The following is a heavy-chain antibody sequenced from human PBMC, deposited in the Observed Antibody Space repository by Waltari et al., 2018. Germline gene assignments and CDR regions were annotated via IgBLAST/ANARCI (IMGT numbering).Heavy chain of an antibody. CDR1: GGPIGSSNNY. CDR2: IYYSGNT. Sequence: QLQLQESGPGLVKPSETLSLTCTVSGGPIGSSNNYWVWIRQPPGKGLEWVGSIYYSGNTYYNPSLKSRVTISVDTSKNQFSLRLSSATAADTAVYYCARSGTYRGYFDYWGQGTLVTVSS. D-gene: IGHD1-26*01. J-gene: IGHJ4*02. CDR3: ARSGTYRGYFDY. V-gene: IGHV4-39*01.